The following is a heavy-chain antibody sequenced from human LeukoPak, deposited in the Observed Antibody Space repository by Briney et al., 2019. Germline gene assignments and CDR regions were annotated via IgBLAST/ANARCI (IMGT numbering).Heavy chain of an antibody. Sequence: PGGSLRLSCAVSGFTFSSYAMSWVRQAPGKGLEWVSGISGSGGNTYYADSVKGRFTISRDNSKNTLYLQMNSLRAEDTAVYYCAKNYDSSGYYPLLYYFDYWGQGTLVTVSS. CDR3: AKNYDSSGYYPLLYYFDY. J-gene: IGHJ4*02. V-gene: IGHV3-23*01. CDR1: GFTFSSYA. D-gene: IGHD3-22*01. CDR2: ISGSGGNT.